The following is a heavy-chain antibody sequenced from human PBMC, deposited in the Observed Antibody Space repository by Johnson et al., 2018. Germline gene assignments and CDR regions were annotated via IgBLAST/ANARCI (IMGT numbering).Heavy chain of an antibody. D-gene: IGHD3-10*01. V-gene: IGHV3-23*04. Sequence: EVQLVETGGGLVQPGGSLRLSCAASGFSYSNYAMRWVRQAPGKGLEWLSLLSGSGGSTYYADSVKGRITFSRDNSKNTLFLRMSSLRAGDTAVYSFAEHLEGSAYYGFHFWVPGTMVTVSS. CDR1: GFSYSNYA. CDR2: LSGSGGST. J-gene: IGHJ3*01. CDR3: AEHLEGSAYYGFHF.